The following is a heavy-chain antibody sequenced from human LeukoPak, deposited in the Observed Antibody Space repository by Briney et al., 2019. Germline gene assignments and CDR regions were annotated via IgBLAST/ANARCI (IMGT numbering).Heavy chain of an antibody. CDR1: GYSISSGYY. V-gene: IGHV4-38-2*01. D-gene: IGHD4-17*01. CDR3: ARPFKVTTVTSGFDY. J-gene: IGHJ4*02. Sequence: PSETLSLTCAVSGYSISSGYYWGWLRQPPGKGLECIGSIHHSGTAYYNPSLKSRVTISVDTSKNQFSLNLSSVTAADTAVYYCARPFKVTTVTSGFDYWGQGTLVTVSS. CDR2: IHHSGTA.